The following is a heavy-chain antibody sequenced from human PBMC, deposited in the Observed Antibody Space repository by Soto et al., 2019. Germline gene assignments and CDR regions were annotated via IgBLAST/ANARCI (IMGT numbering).Heavy chain of an antibody. CDR1: GYTFTRYG. D-gene: IGHD2-8*01. J-gene: IGHJ6*02. CDR3: AMVDVYVTPSPQDV. V-gene: IGHV1-18*01. CDR2: INTYNGNT. Sequence: QVQLVQSGAEVKNPGASVKVSCKASGYTFTRYGIGWARQAPGQGLEWMGWINTYNGNTNYAQNVQGRVTLTTDTSKSTAYMGLRSLRSNDTAIYYCAMVDVYVTPSPQDVWGQGTTVIVSS.